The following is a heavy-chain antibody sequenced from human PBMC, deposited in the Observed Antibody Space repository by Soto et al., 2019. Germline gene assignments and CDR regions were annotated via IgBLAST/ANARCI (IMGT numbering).Heavy chain of an antibody. Sequence: KPSETLSLTCGVSGGSLSGATYSWNWIRQTPGKGLEWIGYIFPSGTTYYNPSLRNRVTISIDVSKNQFSLSLRSLTAVDTAVYYCARSREFDYWSQGTLVTVSS. J-gene: IGHJ4*02. CDR2: IFPSGTT. CDR1: GGSLSGATYS. V-gene: IGHV4-30-2*01. CDR3: ARSREFDY.